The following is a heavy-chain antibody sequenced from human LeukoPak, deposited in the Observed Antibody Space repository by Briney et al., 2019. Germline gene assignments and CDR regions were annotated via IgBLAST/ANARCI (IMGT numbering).Heavy chain of an antibody. CDR3: ARDTDIVVVPAAYNWFDP. CDR1: GYTFTGYY. J-gene: IGHJ5*02. V-gene: IGHV1-2*02. Sequence: ASVKVSCKASGYTFTGYYMHWVRQAPGQGLEWMGWINPNSGGTNYAQKFQGRVTMTRDTSISTAYMELSRLRSDDTAVYYCARDTDIVVVPAAYNWFDPWGQGTLVTVSS. D-gene: IGHD2-2*01. CDR2: INPNSGGT.